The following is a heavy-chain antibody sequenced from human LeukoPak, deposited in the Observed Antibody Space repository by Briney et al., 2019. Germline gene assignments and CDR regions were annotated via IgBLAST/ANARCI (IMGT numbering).Heavy chain of an antibody. CDR1: GFTFSSYS. D-gene: IGHD6-13*01. J-gene: IGHJ3*02. CDR2: ISGSGGST. CDR3: AKESGRVGTGAFDI. V-gene: IGHV3-23*01. Sequence: GGSLRLSCAASGFTFSSYSMSWVRQAPGKGREWGSAISGSGGSTYYADSVKGRFTISRDNSKNTLYLKMNSLSAEDTAVYYCAKESGRVGTGAFDIWGQGTMVTVSS.